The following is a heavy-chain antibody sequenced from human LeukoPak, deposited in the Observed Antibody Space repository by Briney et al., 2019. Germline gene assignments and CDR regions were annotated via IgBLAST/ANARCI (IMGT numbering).Heavy chain of an antibody. Sequence: PSETLSLTCAVSGYSISSGYYWGWIRQPPGKGLEWIGDIYHSGRTYYNPSLKSRVTISVDTSMNQLSLKLSSVTAADTAVYYCARGGAAAGTQNFDSWGQGTLVTVSS. CDR3: ARGGAAAGTQNFDS. CDR1: GYSISSGYY. V-gene: IGHV4-38-2*01. D-gene: IGHD6-13*01. J-gene: IGHJ4*02. CDR2: IYHSGRT.